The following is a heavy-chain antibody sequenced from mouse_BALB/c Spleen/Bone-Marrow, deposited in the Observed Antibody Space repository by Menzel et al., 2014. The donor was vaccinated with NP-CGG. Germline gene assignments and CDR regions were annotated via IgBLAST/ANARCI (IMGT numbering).Heavy chain of an antibody. CDR3: ARGIISGYFEV. Sequence: EVQLQQSGPELGKPGASVKISCKASGYSFTGYNMYWVKQSHRRSLEWIGYIDPYNGGTSYNQKSKGKATLTVDKSSSTAYMHLNSLASEDSAIYYCARGIISGYFEVWGAGTTVTVSS. J-gene: IGHJ1*01. CDR2: IDPYNGGT. D-gene: IGHD1-1*01. V-gene: IGHV1S135*01. CDR1: GYSFTGYN.